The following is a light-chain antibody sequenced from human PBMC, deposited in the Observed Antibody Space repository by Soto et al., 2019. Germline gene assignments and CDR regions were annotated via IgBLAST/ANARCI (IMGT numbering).Light chain of an antibody. CDR2: EVS. CDR1: SSDVGGYNY. CDR3: SSYAGSNNLV. V-gene: IGLV2-8*01. J-gene: IGLJ1*01. Sequence: QSALTQPPSASGSPGQSVTISCTGTSSDVGGYNYVSWYQQHPGKAPKLMIYEVSKRPSGVPDRFSGSKSGNTASLTVSGLQDEDEAAYYCSSYAGSNNLVFGTGTQLTVL.